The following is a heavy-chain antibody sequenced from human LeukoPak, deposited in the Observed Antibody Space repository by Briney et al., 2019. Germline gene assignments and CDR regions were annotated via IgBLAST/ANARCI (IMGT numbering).Heavy chain of an antibody. Sequence: GGSLRLSCAASGFTFSSYGMHWVRQAPGKGLEWVAFIRYDGSNKYYADSVKGRFTISRDNSKNTLYLLMNSLRAADTAVYYCARGATMDFDYWGQGTLVTVSS. J-gene: IGHJ4*02. CDR1: GFTFSSYG. D-gene: IGHD5-12*01. CDR2: IRYDGSNK. CDR3: ARGATMDFDY. V-gene: IGHV3-30*02.